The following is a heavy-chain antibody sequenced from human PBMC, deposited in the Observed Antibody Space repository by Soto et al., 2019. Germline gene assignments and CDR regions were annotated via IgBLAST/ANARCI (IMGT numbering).Heavy chain of an antibody. CDR2: IYYSGST. V-gene: IGHV4-39*07. D-gene: IGHD6-13*01. CDR1: GGSISSSSYY. CDR3: ARAVGGPGIAAGGWFDP. Sequence: SETLSLTCTVSGGSISSSSYYWGWIRQPPGKGLEWIGSIYYSGSTYYNPSLKSRVTISVDTSKNQFSLKLSSVTAADTAVYYCARAVGGPGIAAGGWFDPWGQGTLVTVSS. J-gene: IGHJ5*02.